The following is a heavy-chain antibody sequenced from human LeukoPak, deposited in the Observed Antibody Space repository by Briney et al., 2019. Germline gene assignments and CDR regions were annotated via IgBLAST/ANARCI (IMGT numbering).Heavy chain of an antibody. CDR1: AFTFSDYY. D-gene: IGHD5-18*01. Sequence: GGSLRLSCAASAFTFSDYYMSWIRQAPGKGLEWVSSISSSSSYIYYADSVKGRFTISRDNAKNSLYLQMNSLRAEDTAVYYCARDRRGYGYSPFGYWGQGTLVTVSS. V-gene: IGHV3-11*06. CDR3: ARDRRGYGYSPFGY. J-gene: IGHJ4*02. CDR2: ISSSSSYI.